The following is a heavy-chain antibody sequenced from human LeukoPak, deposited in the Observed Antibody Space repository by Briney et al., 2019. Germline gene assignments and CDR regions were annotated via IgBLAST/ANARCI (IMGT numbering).Heavy chain of an antibody. V-gene: IGHV3-23*01. Sequence: GGSLRLSCAASGFTFSNYAMSWVRQAPGKGLEWVSAISGGAGNTYFADSVKGRFSISRDNSKNTLYLQMNSLGVEDTAVYYCARDGGWLSAFWGQGTLVTVSS. J-gene: IGHJ4*02. CDR1: GFTFSNYA. CDR3: ARDGGWLSAF. CDR2: ISGGAGNT. D-gene: IGHD3-22*01.